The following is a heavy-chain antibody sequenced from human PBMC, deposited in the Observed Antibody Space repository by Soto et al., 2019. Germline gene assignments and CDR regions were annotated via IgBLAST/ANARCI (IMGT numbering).Heavy chain of an antibody. V-gene: IGHV3-23*01. CDR3: AKDYYDSSGAGVYYFDY. Sequence: GGSLRLSCAASGFTFSSYAMSWVRQAPGKGLEWVSAISGSGGSTYYADSVKGRFTISRDNSKNTLYLQMNSLRADDTAVYYCAKDYYDSSGAGVYYFDYWGQGTLVTVSS. CDR2: ISGSGGST. J-gene: IGHJ4*02. D-gene: IGHD3-22*01. CDR1: GFTFSSYA.